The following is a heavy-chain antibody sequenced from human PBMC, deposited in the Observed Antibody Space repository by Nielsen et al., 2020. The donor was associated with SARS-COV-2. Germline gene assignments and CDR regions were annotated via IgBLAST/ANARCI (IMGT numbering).Heavy chain of an antibody. CDR3: ARETIDYSSSFVDH. D-gene: IGHD4-11*01. CDR2: ISYDGNE. V-gene: IGHV3-30*04. Sequence: GGSLRLSCSASGFTFSRHAIHWVRQTPGKGLEWLTIISYDGNEHYADSVKGRFTISRDNSKDTVFLQLNSLRPEDTGVYFCARETIDYSSSFVDHWGQGTLVTVSP. J-gene: IGHJ5*02. CDR1: GFTFSRHA.